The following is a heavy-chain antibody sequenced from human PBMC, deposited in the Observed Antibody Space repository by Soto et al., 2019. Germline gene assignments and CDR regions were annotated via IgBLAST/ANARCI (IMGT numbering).Heavy chain of an antibody. J-gene: IGHJ3*02. Sequence: QVQLQESGPGLVKPSGTLSLTCAVSGGSISSYNWWSWVRQPPGKGLEWIGEIYHSGSTNYNPSLTSRVTMSMDKSNNQFFLKLNSVTAADTVVYYCARDALDIWGQGTVVTVSS. CDR2: IYHSGST. CDR1: GGSISSYNW. CDR3: ARDALDI. V-gene: IGHV4-4*02.